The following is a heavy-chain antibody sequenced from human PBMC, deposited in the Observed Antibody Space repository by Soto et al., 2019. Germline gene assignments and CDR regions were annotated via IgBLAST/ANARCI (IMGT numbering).Heavy chain of an antibody. Sequence: SVKVSCKASGGAFGRYSVSWVRQAPGQGLEWIGGVIPVFNTSHYSLKFQRRVAIFADLSTSTVFMELRSLRSEDTALYYCGRGDELATVTICEHWAQRTQVIV. CDR2: VIPVFNTS. D-gene: IGHD4-17*01. CDR1: GGAFGRYS. J-gene: IGHJ1*01. V-gene: IGHV1-69*13. CDR3: GRGDELATVTICEH.